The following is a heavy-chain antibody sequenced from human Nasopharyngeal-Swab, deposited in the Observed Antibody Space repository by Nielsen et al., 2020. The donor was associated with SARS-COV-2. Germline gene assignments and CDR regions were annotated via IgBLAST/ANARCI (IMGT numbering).Heavy chain of an antibody. CDR3: ARGWCSGASCSNNWFDP. J-gene: IGHJ5*02. V-gene: IGHV1-18*01. CDR1: GYTFTHYG. Sequence: ASVKVSCKASGYTFTHYGVSWVRQAPGQGLEWMGWITPYNDNPRYAHKFAGRLTLTTDASTNTGYMELRNLRSDDTAVYYCARGWCSGASCSNNWFDPWGQGTLVTVSS. CDR2: ITPYNDNP. D-gene: IGHD2-15*01.